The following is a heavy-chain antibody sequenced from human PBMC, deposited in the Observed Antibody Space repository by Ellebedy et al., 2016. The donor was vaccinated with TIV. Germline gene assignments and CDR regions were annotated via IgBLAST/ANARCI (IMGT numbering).Heavy chain of an antibody. D-gene: IGHD2-21*02. J-gene: IGHJ4*02. Sequence: AASVKVSCKTSEYTFNNFIIHLVRQAPGQGLEWMGWINAANGDTQFSEKFQDKITITRDTSATSVHMDLTSLTSADTAVYYWARSWDKVVTALDYWGQGTLVTVSS. V-gene: IGHV1-3*01. CDR3: ARSWDKVVTALDY. CDR2: INAANGDT. CDR1: EYTFNNFI.